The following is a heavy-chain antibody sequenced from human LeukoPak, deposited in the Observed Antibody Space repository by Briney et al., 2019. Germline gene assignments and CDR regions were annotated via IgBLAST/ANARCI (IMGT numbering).Heavy chain of an antibody. CDR3: ARGGLYCSGGSCYGSNWFDP. D-gene: IGHD2-15*01. J-gene: IGHJ5*02. CDR2: INPNSGGT. CDR1: GYTFTSYD. V-gene: IGHV1-2*04. Sequence: ASVKVSCKASGYTFTSYDINWVRQATGQGLEWMGWINPNSGGTNYAQKFQGWVTMTRDTSISTAYMELSRLRSDDTAVYYCARGGLYCSGGSCYGSNWFDPWGQGTLVTVSS.